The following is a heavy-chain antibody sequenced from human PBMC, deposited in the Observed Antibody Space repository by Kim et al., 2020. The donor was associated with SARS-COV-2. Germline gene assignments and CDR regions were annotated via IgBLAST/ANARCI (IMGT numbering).Heavy chain of an antibody. CDR3: ARQTSPGSYYNV. CDR1: GYRFTSDW. CDR2: IDPGDSYT. Sequence: GESLKISCKGSGYRFTSDWISWVRQMPGKGLEWMGRIDPGDSYTNYSPSFQGHVTISADKSISTAYLQWSSLKASDTAMYYRARQTSPGSYYNVWGHGTPLTVSS. D-gene: IGHD3-10*01. V-gene: IGHV5-10-1*01. J-gene: IGHJ4*01.